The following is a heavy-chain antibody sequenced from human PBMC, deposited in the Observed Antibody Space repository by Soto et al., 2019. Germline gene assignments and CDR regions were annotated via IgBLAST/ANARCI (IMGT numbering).Heavy chain of an antibody. V-gene: IGHV1-18*01. CDR2: ISAYNGNT. CDR3: ARARGIAARPYYYGMDV. CDR1: GYTFTSYG. J-gene: IGHJ6*02. D-gene: IGHD6-6*01. Sequence: ASVKVSCKASGYTFTSYGISWVRQAPGQGLEWMGWISAYNGNTNYAQKLQGRVTMTTDTSTSTAYMELRSLRSDDTAVYYCARARGIAARPYYYGMDVWGQGTKVTVSS.